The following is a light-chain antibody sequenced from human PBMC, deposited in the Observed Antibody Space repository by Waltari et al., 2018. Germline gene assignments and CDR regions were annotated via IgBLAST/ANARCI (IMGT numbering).Light chain of an antibody. CDR3: SSYTSSSPYV. J-gene: IGLJ1*01. Sequence: QSALTQPASVSGSPGQSITISCPGTSSDVGGYNYVSWYQQHQGKAPKLMIYEVSNRPSGVSNRFSGSKSGNTASLTISGLQAEDEADYYCSSYTSSSPYVFGTGTKVTVL. CDR2: EVS. V-gene: IGLV2-14*01. CDR1: SSDVGGYNY.